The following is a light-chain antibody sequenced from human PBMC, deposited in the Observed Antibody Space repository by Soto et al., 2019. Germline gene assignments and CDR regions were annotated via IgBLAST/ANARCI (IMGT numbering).Light chain of an antibody. CDR2: GAS. Sequence: EIVMTQSPATLSVSRGERATLSCRANQAISSNLAWYQQKPGQAPRLLIYGASTRATGIPDRFSGSGSGTEFTLTISSLQSEDLAVYYCQQRSNWPRTFGQGTKV. J-gene: IGKJ1*01. V-gene: IGKV3-15*01. CDR3: QQRSNWPRT. CDR1: QAISSN.